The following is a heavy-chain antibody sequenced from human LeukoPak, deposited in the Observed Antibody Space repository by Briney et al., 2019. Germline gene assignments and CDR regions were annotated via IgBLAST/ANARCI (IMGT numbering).Heavy chain of an antibody. CDR1: GGSFSGYY. CDR2: INHSGST. J-gene: IGHJ1*01. Sequence: SETLSLTCAVYGGSFSGYYWSWIRQPPGKGLEWIGEINHSGSTNYNPSLKSRVTISVDTSKNQFSLKLSSVTAADTAVYYCARTLESYPAEYFQHWGQGTLVTVSS. CDR3: ARTLESYPAEYFQH. D-gene: IGHD1-26*01. V-gene: IGHV4-34*01.